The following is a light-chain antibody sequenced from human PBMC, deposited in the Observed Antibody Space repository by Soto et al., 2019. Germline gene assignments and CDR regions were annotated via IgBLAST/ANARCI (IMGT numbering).Light chain of an antibody. V-gene: IGKV1-39*01. Sequence: DIQMTQSPSSLYASVRDRVTITCRASQNISNFLNWYQQKPGTAPQLLIYAMSDLQTGVPSRFIGSGSGTEFSLTISSLQPDDFATYYCQQSYTTSWTFGQGTRVEVK. CDR1: QNISNF. J-gene: IGKJ1*01. CDR3: QQSYTTSWT. CDR2: AMS.